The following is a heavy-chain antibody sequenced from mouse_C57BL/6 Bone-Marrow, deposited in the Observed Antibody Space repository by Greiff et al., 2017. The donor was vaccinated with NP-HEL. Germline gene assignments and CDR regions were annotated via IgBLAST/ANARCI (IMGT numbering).Heavy chain of an antibody. CDR1: GYTFTSYW. D-gene: IGHD2-1*01. Sequence: QVQLKESGTELVKPGASVKLSCKASGYTFTSYWMHWVKQRPGQGLEWIGNINPSNGGTNYNEKFKSKATLTVDKSSSTAYMQLSSLTSEDSAVYYCARYCGNYEPDWFAYWGQGTLVTVSA. CDR2: INPSNGGT. J-gene: IGHJ3*01. V-gene: IGHV1-53*01. CDR3: ARYCGNYEPDWFAY.